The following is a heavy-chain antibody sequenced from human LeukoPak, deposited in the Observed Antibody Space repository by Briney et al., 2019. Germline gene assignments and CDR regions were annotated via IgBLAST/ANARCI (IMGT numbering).Heavy chain of an antibody. CDR2: INPNSGGT. CDR3: ASWGPKSKGIAAARYFGAFDI. V-gene: IGHV1-2*02. CDR1: GYTFTGYY. J-gene: IGHJ3*02. Sequence: ASVKVSCKASGYTFTGYYMHWVRQAPGQGLEWMGWINPNSGGTNYAQKFQGRVTMTRDTSISTAYMELSRLRSDDTAVYYCASWGPKSKGIAAARYFGAFDIWGQGTMVTVSS. D-gene: IGHD6-13*01.